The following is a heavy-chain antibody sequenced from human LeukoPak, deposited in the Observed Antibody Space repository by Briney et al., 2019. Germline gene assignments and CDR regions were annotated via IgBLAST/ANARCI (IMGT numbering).Heavy chain of an antibody. CDR2: ISSSSTYM. V-gene: IGHV3-21*06. J-gene: IGHJ4*02. Sequence: GGSLRLSCAASGFTFSSYSMNWVRQAPGKGLEWVSFISSSSTYMYYVDSVKGRFTISRDNAKNSLYLQMNSLRAEDTAVYYCARDLSAGVVVAAASDYWGQGTLVTVSS. D-gene: IGHD2-15*01. CDR1: GFTFSSYS. CDR3: ARDLSAGVVVAAASDY.